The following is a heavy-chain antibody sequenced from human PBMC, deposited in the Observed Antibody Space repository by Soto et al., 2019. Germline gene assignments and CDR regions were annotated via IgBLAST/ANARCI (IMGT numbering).Heavy chain of an antibody. CDR3: AKSSSRAHYYAMDV. D-gene: IGHD2-2*01. CDR1: GFTFSSYA. Sequence: GGSLRLSCAASGFTFSSYAMNWVRQAPGKGLEWVAGVSASGGGTSYADSVKGRFTISRDNSKDTLYLQMNSLRAEDTAVYYCAKSSSRAHYYAMDVWGQGTTVTVSS. V-gene: IGHV3-23*01. J-gene: IGHJ6*02. CDR2: VSASGGGT.